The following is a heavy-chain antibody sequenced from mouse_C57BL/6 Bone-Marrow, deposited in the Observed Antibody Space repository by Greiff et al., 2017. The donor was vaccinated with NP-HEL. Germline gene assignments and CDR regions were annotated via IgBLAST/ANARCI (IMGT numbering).Heavy chain of an antibody. CDR3: ARRYYGSSPFDY. CDR2: ISYDGSN. J-gene: IGHJ2*01. D-gene: IGHD1-1*01. Sequence: EVQLQESGPGLVKPSQSLSLTCSVTGYSITSGYYWNWIRQLPGNKLEWMGDISYDGSNNYNPSLNNRISITRDTSKNQFFLKLNSVTTEDTATYYCARRYYGSSPFDYWGQGTTLTVSS. CDR1: GYSITSGYY. V-gene: IGHV3-6*01.